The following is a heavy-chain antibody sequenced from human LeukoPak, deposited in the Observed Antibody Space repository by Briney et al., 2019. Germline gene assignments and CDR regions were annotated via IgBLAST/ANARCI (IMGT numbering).Heavy chain of an antibody. CDR3: ARDYYDSSGYNPPYYMDV. CDR1: GYTFISYG. J-gene: IGHJ6*03. V-gene: IGHV1-3*03. CDR2: IDPGNGHT. D-gene: IGHD3-22*01. Sequence: GASVKVSCKASGYTFISYGIHWVRQAPGQRLEWMGWIDPGNGHTKYSQDFQVRVTFSRDTSASTAFMELSSLRSEDTAGYYCARDYYDSSGYNPPYYMDVWGKGTTVSVSS.